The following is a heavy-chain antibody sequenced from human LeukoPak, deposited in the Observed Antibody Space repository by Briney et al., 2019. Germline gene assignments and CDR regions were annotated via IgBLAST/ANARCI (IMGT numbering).Heavy chain of an antibody. V-gene: IGHV4-59*01. D-gene: IGHD1-26*01. J-gene: IGHJ4*02. CDR3: AREGDSGYVDY. Sequence: SSETLSLTCTVSGGSISSYYWSWIRQPPGKGLEWIGYIYYSGSNNYNPSLKSRVTISVDTSKNQFSLKLSSVTGADTAVYYCAREGDSGYVDYWGQGTLVTVPS. CDR1: GGSISSYY. CDR2: IYYSGSN.